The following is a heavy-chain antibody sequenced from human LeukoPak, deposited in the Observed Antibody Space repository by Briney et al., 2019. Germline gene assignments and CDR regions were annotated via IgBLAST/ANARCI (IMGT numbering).Heavy chain of an antibody. CDR2: INHSGST. V-gene: IGHV4-34*01. CDR1: GGCFSGYY. CDR3: ARGLLVPPSRFGELLMYFDY. Sequence: SETLSLTCAVYGGCFSGYYWSWIRQPPGKGLECIGEINHSGSTNYNPSLKSRVTISVDTSKNQFSLKLSSVTAADTAVYYCARGLLVPPSRFGELLMYFDYWGQGTLVTVSS. D-gene: IGHD3-10*01. J-gene: IGHJ4*02.